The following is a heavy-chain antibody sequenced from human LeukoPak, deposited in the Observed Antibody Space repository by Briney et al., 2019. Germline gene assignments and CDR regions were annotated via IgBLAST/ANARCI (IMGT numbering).Heavy chain of an antibody. CDR2: INHSGST. V-gene: IGHV4-34*01. D-gene: IGHD6-19*01. J-gene: IGHJ4*02. CDR3: ASGRVGSSGWLTDY. Sequence: SETLSLTCTVSGGSISSYYWSWIRQPPGKGLEWIGEINHSGSTNYNPSLKSRVTISVDTSKNQFSLKLSSVTAADTAVYYCASGRVGSSGWLTDYWGQGTLVTVSS. CDR1: GGSISSYY.